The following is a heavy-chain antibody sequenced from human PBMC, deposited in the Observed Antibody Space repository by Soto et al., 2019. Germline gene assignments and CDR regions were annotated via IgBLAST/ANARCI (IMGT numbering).Heavy chain of an antibody. CDR1: GGSISSGGYY. CDR2: IYYSGST. D-gene: IGHD2-15*01. CDR3: ARDSSGELGYCSGGSGSPPHWFDP. J-gene: IGHJ5*02. Sequence: QVQLQESGPGLVKPSQTLSLTCTVSGGSISSGGYYWSWIRQHPGKGLEWIGYIYYSGSTYYNPSLKSRVTIPVDPPKNRVSLKLSSVTAADTAVDYCARDSSGELGYCSGGSGSPPHWFDPWGQGTLVTVSS. V-gene: IGHV4-31*03.